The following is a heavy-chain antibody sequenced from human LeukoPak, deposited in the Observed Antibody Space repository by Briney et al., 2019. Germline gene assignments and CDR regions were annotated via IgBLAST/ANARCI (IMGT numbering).Heavy chain of an antibody. V-gene: IGHV1-69*01. CDR2: IIPIFGTA. CDR3: ARRDSSGYLHY. D-gene: IGHD3-22*01. J-gene: IGHJ4*02. CDR1: RGTFSSYA. Sequence: ASVKVSCKASRGTFSSYAISWVRQAPGQGLEWMGGIIPIFGTANYAQKFQGRVTITADESTSTAYMELSSLRSEDTAVYYCARRDSSGYLHYWGQGTLVSVSS.